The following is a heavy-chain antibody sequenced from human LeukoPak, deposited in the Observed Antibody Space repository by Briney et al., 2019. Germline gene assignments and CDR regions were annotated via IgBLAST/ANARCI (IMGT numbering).Heavy chain of an antibody. V-gene: IGHV3-13*01. CDR2: IGIAGDT. J-gene: IGHJ4*02. Sequence: PGGSLRLSCAASGFTFSTYDMHWVRQATGKGLEWVSGIGIAGDTYYPGSVKGRFTISRENAKKSLYLQMNSLRGGDTAVYYCARVVYSGNYHVGESDYWGQGTLVTVSS. D-gene: IGHD1-26*01. CDR1: GFTFSTYD. CDR3: ARVVYSGNYHVGESDY.